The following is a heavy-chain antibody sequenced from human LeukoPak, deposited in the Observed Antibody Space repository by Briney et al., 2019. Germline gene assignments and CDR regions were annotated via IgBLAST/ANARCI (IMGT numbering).Heavy chain of an antibody. J-gene: IGHJ4*02. Sequence: PGGSLRLSCAASGFTFSSYSMTWVRQAPGKGLEWVSSISSSSSYIYYADSVKGRFTISRDNAKNSLYLQMNSLRAEDTAVYYCARPSIAAAGTSFDYWGQGTLVTVSP. CDR2: ISSSSSYI. D-gene: IGHD6-13*01. V-gene: IGHV3-21*01. CDR1: GFTFSSYS. CDR3: ARPSIAAAGTSFDY.